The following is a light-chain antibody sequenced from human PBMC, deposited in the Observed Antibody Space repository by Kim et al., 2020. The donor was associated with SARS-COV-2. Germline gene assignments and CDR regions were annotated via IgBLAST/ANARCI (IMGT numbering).Light chain of an antibody. Sequence: QSVLTQPPSTSGTPGQTVTISCSGNRSNVGAKSVFWYEQLPGAAPQLLIHSDNKRPSGVPARFSGSKSGTSASLVITGLQPGDEGAYRCAAWDDSLTGFWVVGGGTQLTVL. CDR3: AAWDDSLTGFWV. CDR2: SDN. J-gene: IGLJ3*02. CDR1: RSNVGAKS. V-gene: IGLV1-44*01.